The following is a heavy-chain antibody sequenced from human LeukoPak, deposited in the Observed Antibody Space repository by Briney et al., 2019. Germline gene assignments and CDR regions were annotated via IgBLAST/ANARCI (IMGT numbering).Heavy chain of an antibody. CDR1: GFTFSSYA. J-gene: IGHJ4*02. CDR3: ARAAGSSSWLLFDY. V-gene: IGHV3-30-3*01. D-gene: IGHD6-13*01. Sequence: GGSLRLSCAASGFTFSSYAMHWVRQAPGKGLEWVAVISYDGSNKYYADSVKGRFTISRDNSKNTLYMQMNSLRAEDTAVYYCARAAGSSSWLLFDYWGQGTLVTVSS. CDR2: ISYDGSNK.